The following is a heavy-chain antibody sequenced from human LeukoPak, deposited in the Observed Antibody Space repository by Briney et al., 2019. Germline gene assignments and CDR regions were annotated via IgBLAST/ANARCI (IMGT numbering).Heavy chain of an antibody. J-gene: IGHJ4*02. CDR3: ARGPSGYANGFDY. Sequence: ASVKVSCEASGCIFTGYYVHWVRQAPGQGLECMGRINPITGSTNHVQKFQGRVTMTTNTAISEAYMELTGLRSDDTAVYYCARGPSGYANGFDYWGQGTLVTVSS. CDR2: INPITGST. V-gene: IGHV1-2*06. CDR1: GCIFTGYY. D-gene: IGHD5-12*01.